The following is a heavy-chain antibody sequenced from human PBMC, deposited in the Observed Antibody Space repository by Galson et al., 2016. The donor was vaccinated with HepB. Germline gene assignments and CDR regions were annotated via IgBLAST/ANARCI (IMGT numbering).Heavy chain of an antibody. J-gene: IGHJ4*02. CDR2: ISYYYVQE. Sequence: SLRLSCAASGFTFSDHAMYWVRQPPGKGPEWVALISYYYVQEFYADSVKGRFTISRDNSKSTVYLLMNDLTIEDTAMYFCARDFSPYRELHYFDYWGQGTLVTVSS. D-gene: IGHD1-7*01. CDR3: ARDFSPYRELHYFDY. CDR1: GFTFSDHA. V-gene: IGHV3-30*04.